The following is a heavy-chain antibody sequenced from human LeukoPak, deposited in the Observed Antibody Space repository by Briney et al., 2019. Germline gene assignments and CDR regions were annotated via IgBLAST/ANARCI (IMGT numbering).Heavy chain of an antibody. J-gene: IGHJ4*02. D-gene: IGHD5-18*01. CDR1: GGSISSSSYY. CDR2: IYYSGST. V-gene: IGHV4-39*07. CDR3: ARDVRGYSYGYDY. Sequence: SETLSLTCTVSGGSISSSSYYWGWIRQSPGKGLEWIGSIYYSGSTYYNPSLKSRVTISVDTSKNQFSLKLSSVTAADTAVYYCARDVRGYSYGYDYWGQGTLVTVSS.